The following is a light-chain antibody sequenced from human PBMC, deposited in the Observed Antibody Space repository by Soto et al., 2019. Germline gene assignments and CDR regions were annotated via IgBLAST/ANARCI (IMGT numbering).Light chain of an antibody. CDR1: QSVSSSY. V-gene: IGKV3-20*01. Sequence: EIVLTQSPGTLSLSPGERATLSCRASQSVSSSYLAWYQQKPGQAPRLLIYGASSRATGIPDRFSGSGSGTDFTLTISRLEPEDFAAYYCQQGSTFGQGTKLEIK. CDR2: GAS. J-gene: IGKJ2*01. CDR3: QQGST.